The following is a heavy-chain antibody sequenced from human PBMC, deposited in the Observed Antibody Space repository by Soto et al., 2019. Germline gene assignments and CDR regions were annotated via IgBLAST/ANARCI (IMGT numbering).Heavy chain of an antibody. J-gene: IGHJ4*02. D-gene: IGHD5-18*01. CDR1: GGSISSGYYY. CDR2: IYYSGST. Sequence: SETLSLTCTVSGGSISSGYYYWSWIRQPPGKGLEWIGYIYYSGSTYYNPSLKSRVTISVDTSKNQFSLKLSSVTAADTAVYYCASMSYGRLISFDYWGQRTLVPVSS. CDR3: ASMSYGRLISFDY. V-gene: IGHV4-30-4*01.